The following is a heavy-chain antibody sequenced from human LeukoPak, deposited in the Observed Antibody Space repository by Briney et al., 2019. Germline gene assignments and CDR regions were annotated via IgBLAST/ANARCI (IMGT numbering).Heavy chain of an antibody. V-gene: IGHV4-31*03. CDR1: GGSISSGGYY. CDR2: IYYSGST. Sequence: PSQTLSLTCTVSGGSISSGGYYWSWIRQHPGKGLEWIGYIYYSGSTYYNPSLKSRVTISVDTSKNQCSLKLSSVTAADTAVYYCARNERGYYYGSGSPLDPWGQGTLVAVSS. J-gene: IGHJ5*02. CDR3: ARNERGYYYGSGSPLDP. D-gene: IGHD3-10*01.